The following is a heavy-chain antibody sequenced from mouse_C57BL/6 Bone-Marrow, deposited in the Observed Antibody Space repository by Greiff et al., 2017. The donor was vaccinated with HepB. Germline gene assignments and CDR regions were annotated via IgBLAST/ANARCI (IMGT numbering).Heavy chain of an antibody. V-gene: IGHV1-47*01. CDR2: FHPYNDDT. Sequence: QVQLQQSGAELVKPGASVKMSCKASGYTFTTYPIEWMKQNHGKSLEWIGNFHPYNDDTNYNQKFKGKATLTVDKSSSTVYMELSRLTSVDSAVYYCARRGYYDYDGPYAMGFWGQGTSVPVSS. J-gene: IGHJ4*01. CDR3: ARRGYYDYDGPYAMGF. D-gene: IGHD2-4*01. CDR1: GYTFTTYP.